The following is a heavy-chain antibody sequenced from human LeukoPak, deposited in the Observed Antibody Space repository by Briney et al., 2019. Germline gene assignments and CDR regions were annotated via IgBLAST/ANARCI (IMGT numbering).Heavy chain of an antibody. CDR3: ARSERGYFLFDY. D-gene: IGHD2/OR15-2a*01. V-gene: IGHV4-61*02. CDR1: GGSISSGSYY. CDR2: IYTSGST. Sequence: PSVTLSLTCTVSGGSISSGSYYWSWIRQPAEKGLEWIGRIYTSGSTNYNPSLKSRVTISVDTSKNQFSLKLSSVTAADTAVYYCARSERGYFLFDYWGQGTLVTVSS. J-gene: IGHJ4*02.